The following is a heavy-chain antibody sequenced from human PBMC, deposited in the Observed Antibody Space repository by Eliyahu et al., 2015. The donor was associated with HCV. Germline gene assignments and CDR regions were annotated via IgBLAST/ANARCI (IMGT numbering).Heavy chain of an antibody. CDR2: IYPENSDV. CDR3: ARHEXRGAGDGFDI. Sequence: EVQLVQSGAEVKKPGESLKISCKGLGYTFTSYWIAWVRQMPGKGLEWMGIIYPENSDVRYSPSFQGQVTISVDKSISTASLQLSSLKASDAAMYYCARHEXRGAGDGFDIWGQGTKVTVSS. D-gene: IGHD3-10*01. CDR1: GYTFTSYW. J-gene: IGHJ3*02. V-gene: IGHV5-51*01.